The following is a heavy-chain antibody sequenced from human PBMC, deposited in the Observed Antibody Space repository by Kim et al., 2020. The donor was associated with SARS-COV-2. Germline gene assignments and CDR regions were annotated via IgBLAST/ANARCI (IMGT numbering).Heavy chain of an antibody. J-gene: IGHJ4*02. Sequence: GGSLRLSCAASGFTLSTSWMSWVRQAPGKGLEWVANIKEDGSKIHYVGSVRGRFTISRDNAKNSLYLQMNSLSAEDTAVYYCAREWLLWGQGTLVTAPS. V-gene: IGHV3-7*03. CDR3: AREWLL. D-gene: IGHD3-22*01. CDR1: GFTLSTSW. CDR2: IKEDGSKI.